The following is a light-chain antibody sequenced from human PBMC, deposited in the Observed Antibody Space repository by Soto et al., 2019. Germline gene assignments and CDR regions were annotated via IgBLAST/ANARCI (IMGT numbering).Light chain of an antibody. CDR2: DVI. CDR3: SSYSSSSTLVV. V-gene: IGLV2-14*03. J-gene: IGLJ2*01. Sequence: QSVLTQPASVSGSPGQSITISCTGTSSDIGGYNYVSWYQQHPGKAPKLMIYDVINRPSGVSNRFSASKSGNTASLTISGLQAEDEADYYCSSYSSSSTLVVFGGGTKLT. CDR1: SSDIGGYNY.